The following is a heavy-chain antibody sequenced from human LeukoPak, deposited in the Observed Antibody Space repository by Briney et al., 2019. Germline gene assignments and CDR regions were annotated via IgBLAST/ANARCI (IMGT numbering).Heavy chain of an antibody. CDR1: GLTFSSYT. Sequence: GGSLRLSCAASGLTFSSYTMNWIRQAPGKGLDWVSSISSSSSHIYYVDSVKGRFTISRDNAKNSLYLQMNSLRAEDTAVYYCASQLSSSWRGFDYWGQGTLVTVSS. CDR3: ASQLSSSWRGFDY. J-gene: IGHJ4*02. V-gene: IGHV3-21*01. D-gene: IGHD6-13*01. CDR2: ISSSSSHI.